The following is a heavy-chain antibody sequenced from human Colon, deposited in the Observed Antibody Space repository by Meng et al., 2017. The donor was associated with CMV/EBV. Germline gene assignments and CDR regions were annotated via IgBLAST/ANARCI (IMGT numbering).Heavy chain of an antibody. J-gene: IGHJ6*02. CDR1: GFTFDDYA. CDR2: VTWNSDWI. D-gene: IGHD6-13*01. Sequence: LSLTCAASGFTFDDYAMHWVRQAPGKGLEWVSGVTWNSDWIGYADSVKGRFTISRDNAKNSLYLQMNSLRAEDTALYYCAKAPGYSSSPGYYYGLDVWGQGTTVTVSS. V-gene: IGHV3-9*01. CDR3: AKAPGYSSSPGYYYGLDV.